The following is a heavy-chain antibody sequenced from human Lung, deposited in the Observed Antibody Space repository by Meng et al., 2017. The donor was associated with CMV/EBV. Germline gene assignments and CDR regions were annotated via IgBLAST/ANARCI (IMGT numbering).Heavy chain of an antibody. Sequence: QVQVVQSGSEVKKPGSSVQVSCKASGGTFSSYAISWVRQAPGKGLEWMGGIIPILGTANYAQKFQGRVTITADKSTSTAYMELSSLRSEDTAVYYCAREIVVVPAALNWFDPWGQGTLVTVSS. J-gene: IGHJ5*02. D-gene: IGHD2-2*01. CDR1: GGTFSSYA. V-gene: IGHV1-69*06. CDR2: IIPILGTA. CDR3: AREIVVVPAALNWFDP.